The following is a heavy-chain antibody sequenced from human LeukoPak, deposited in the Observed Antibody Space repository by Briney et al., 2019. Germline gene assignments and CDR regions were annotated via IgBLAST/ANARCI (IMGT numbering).Heavy chain of an antibody. CDR3: ARDIAVADAFDI. CDR1: GYTFTSYA. D-gene: IGHD6-19*01. V-gene: IGHV1-2*02. CDR2: INPNSGGT. J-gene: IGHJ3*02. Sequence: ASVKVSCKASGYTFTSYAMNWVRQAPGQGLEWMGWINPNSGGTNYAQKFQGRVTMTRDTSISTAYMELSRLRSDDTAVYYCARDIAVADAFDIWGQGTMVTVSS.